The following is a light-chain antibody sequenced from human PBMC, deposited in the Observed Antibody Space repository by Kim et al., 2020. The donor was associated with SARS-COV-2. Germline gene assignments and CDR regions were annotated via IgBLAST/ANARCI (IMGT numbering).Light chain of an antibody. CDR3: NSRDSNDNVV. CDR2: GKN. Sequence: VALGQQVRITCQGDSHRSYYATWYQQKPGQAPILVIYGKNNRPSGIPDRFSGSSSGNTASLTITGTQAGDEADYYCNSRDSNDNVVFGGGTKLTVL. CDR1: SHRSYY. V-gene: IGLV3-19*01. J-gene: IGLJ2*01.